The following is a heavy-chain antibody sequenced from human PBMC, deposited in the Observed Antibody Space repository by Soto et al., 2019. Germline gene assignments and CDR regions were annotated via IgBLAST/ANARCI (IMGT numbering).Heavy chain of an antibody. D-gene: IGHD1-1*01. J-gene: IGHJ3*01. V-gene: IGHV3-23*01. CDR1: GFTVSSNY. Sequence: PGGSLRLSCAVSGFTVSSNYMNWVRQAPGKGLEWVSGISGSGDSTYYADSVKGRFTISRDNSKNTLYLQMNSLRAEDTAVYYCAKDRNNWNDPDDAFDVWGQGTMVTVSS. CDR2: ISGSGDST. CDR3: AKDRNNWNDPDDAFDV.